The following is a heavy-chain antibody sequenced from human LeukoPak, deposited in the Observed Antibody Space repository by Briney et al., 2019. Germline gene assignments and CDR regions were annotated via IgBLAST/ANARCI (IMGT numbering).Heavy chain of an antibody. CDR1: GFTFSSYA. D-gene: IGHD1-26*01. Sequence: AGSLTLSCAASGFTFSSYAMSWVRQAPGKGLEWVSAISGSGGSTYYADSVKGRFTISTDNAKNSTYLQMNSLQTEDTAVYYRARDDGSYSRSPGFDSWGQGTLVSVSS. J-gene: IGHJ4*02. CDR2: ISGSGGST. CDR3: ARDDGSYSRSPGFDS. V-gene: IGHV3-23*01.